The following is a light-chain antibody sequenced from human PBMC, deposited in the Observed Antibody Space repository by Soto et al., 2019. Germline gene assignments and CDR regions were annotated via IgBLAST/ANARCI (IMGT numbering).Light chain of an antibody. CDR2: AAS. CDR3: QLSYSTGALT. Sequence: DIQMTQSPSSLSASVGDRVTITCRASQSISSYLNWYQQKPGKAPKLLIYAASSLQSGVPSRFSGSGSGTDFTLTISSLQPEDFATYYCQLSYSTGALTFGGGTKVEIK. CDR1: QSISSY. V-gene: IGKV1-39*01. J-gene: IGKJ4*01.